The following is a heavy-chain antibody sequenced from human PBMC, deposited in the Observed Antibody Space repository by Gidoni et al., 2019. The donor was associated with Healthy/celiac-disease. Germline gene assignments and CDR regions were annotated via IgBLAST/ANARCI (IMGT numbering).Heavy chain of an antibody. J-gene: IGHJ5*02. CDR3: ARDFKTYYYDSSGFGWFDP. CDR1: GGSISSGDSY. CDR2: IYYSGST. Sequence: QLQLQESGPGLVKPSLPLSLTCTVSGGSISSGDSYWSWIRQPPGKGLEWIGYIYYSGSTYYNPSLKSRVTISVDTSKNQFSLKLSSVTAADTAVYYWARDFKTYYYDSSGFGWFDPWGQGTLVTVSS. D-gene: IGHD3-22*01. V-gene: IGHV4-30-4*01.